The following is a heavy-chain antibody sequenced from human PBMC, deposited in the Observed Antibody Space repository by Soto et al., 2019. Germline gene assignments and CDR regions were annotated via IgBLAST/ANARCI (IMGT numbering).Heavy chain of an antibody. CDR3: AREVRDGMGYYGMDV. CDR1: GFTFSSYG. CDR2: IWYDGSNK. J-gene: IGHJ6*02. V-gene: IGHV3-33*01. Sequence: QVQLVESGGGVVQPGRSLRLSCAASGFTFSSYGMHWVRQAPGKGLEWVAVIWYDGSNKYYADSEKGRFTISRDNSKNTLYLQMNSLRAEDTAVYYCAREVRDGMGYYGMDVWGQGTTVTVSS. D-gene: IGHD1-1*01.